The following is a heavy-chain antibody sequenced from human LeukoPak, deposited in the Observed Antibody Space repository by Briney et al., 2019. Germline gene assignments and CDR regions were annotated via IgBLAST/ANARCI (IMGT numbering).Heavy chain of an antibody. CDR3: ARYRAFDI. Sequence: SETLSLTCTVSGGSISSYYWSWIRQPPGKGLEWIGYIYSTGGTSGSTDYNPSLKSRVTISVDRSKNQFSLKLPSVTAADTAVYYWARYRAFDIWGQGTMVTVSS. J-gene: IGHJ3*02. CDR1: GGSISSYY. CDR2: IYSTGGTSGST. V-gene: IGHV4-59*01.